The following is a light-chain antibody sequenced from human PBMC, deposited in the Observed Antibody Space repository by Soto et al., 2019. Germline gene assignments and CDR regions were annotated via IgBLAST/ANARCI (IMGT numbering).Light chain of an antibody. CDR3: QQYYNWPPYT. CDR1: QSVDTN. J-gene: IGKJ2*01. CDR2: SAS. Sequence: EVVMTQSPATLSVSPGDRATLSCRASQSVDTNVVWYQQKLGQPPRLLVHSASIRYTGVPARFTGIGSGTDFTLTISGLQSDDFAIYYCQQYYNWPPYTFGQGTRLQIK. V-gene: IGKV3-15*01.